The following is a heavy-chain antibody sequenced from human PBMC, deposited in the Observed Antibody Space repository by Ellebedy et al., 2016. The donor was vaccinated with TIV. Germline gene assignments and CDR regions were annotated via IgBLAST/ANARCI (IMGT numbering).Heavy chain of an antibody. V-gene: IGHV4-59*08. J-gene: IGHJ5*02. D-gene: IGHD3-22*01. Sequence: MPSETLSLTCTVSGGSINYLNWIRQPPGKGLEWIGHIYDSGITNYNPSLKSRVTISADTSKRQFSLRLSSVTAADTAVYYCARQDPRGIGVDNWFDPWGQGVLVTVSS. CDR3: ARQDPRGIGVDNWFDP. CDR1: GGSINY. CDR2: IYDSGIT.